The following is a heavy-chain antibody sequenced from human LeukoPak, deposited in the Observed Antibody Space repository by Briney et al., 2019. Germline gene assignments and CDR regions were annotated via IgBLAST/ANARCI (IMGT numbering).Heavy chain of an antibody. Sequence: SQTLSLTCAISGGSVSNKNDAWNWSRQSPSRGLEWRGRTYYRSQWYNDYALSVKGRITVNPDTSKNQFSLQLNSVTPEDTAVYYCARGGGALDYWGQGTLVTVPS. CDR3: ARGGGALDY. J-gene: IGHJ4*02. V-gene: IGHV6-1*01. CDR1: GGSVSNKNDA. CDR2: TYYRSQWYN. D-gene: IGHD3-16*01.